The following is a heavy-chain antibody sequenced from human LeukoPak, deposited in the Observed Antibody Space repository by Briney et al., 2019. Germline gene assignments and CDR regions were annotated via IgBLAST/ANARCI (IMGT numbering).Heavy chain of an antibody. Sequence: GGSLRLSCAASGFTFSSHGMHWVRQAPGKGLEWVAAIWYDGTNKYYADSVKGRFTISRDNSKNTLYLQMNSLRAEDTAVYYCARDSGYSYGFFYYYYGMDVWGQGTTVTVSS. V-gene: IGHV3-33*01. CDR3: ARDSGYSYGFFYYYYGMDV. CDR1: GFTFSSHG. J-gene: IGHJ6*02. D-gene: IGHD5-18*01. CDR2: IWYDGTNK.